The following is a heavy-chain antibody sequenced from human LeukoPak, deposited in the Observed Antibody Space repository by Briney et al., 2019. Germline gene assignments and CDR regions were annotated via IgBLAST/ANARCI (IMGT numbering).Heavy chain of an antibody. D-gene: IGHD4-23*01. CDR1: GYTFTSYG. J-gene: IGHJ4*02. CDR2: ISPNSGGT. V-gene: IGHV1-2*06. CDR3: ARRDYGGNFDY. Sequence: ASVKVSCKASGYTFTSYGINWVRQAPGQGLEWMGRISPNSGGTNYAQKFQGRVTMTRDTSISTAYMELSGLRSDDTAVYYCARRDYGGNFDYWGQGTLVTVSS.